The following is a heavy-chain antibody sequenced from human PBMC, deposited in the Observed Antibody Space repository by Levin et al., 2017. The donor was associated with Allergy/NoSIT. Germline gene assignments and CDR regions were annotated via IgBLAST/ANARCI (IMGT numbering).Heavy chain of an antibody. Sequence: LSLTCAASGFTFNSYSMNWVRQAPGKGLELLAYINRDSTLIYYADSAKGRFTISRDNAANSLYLQMDSLRDDDTAVYYCVRDFDWAFDFWGQGTLVTVSS. J-gene: IGHJ4*02. CDR1: GFTFNSYS. CDR2: INRDSTLI. CDR3: VRDFDWAFDF. V-gene: IGHV3-48*02. D-gene: IGHD3-9*01.